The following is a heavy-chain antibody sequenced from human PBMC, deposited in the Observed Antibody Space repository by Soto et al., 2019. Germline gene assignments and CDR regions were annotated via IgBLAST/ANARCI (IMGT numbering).Heavy chain of an antibody. CDR1: GGTFSSYS. Sequence: QVQLVQSGAEVKKPGSSVKVSCKASGGTFSSYSINWVRQAPGQGLEWMGEIIPIFGTANYAQKFQGRVTITADESTSTAYMELSSLRSDVTAVYYCARDGGRHSGGIDYWGQGTLVTVSS. CDR2: IIPIFGTA. D-gene: IGHD1-26*01. J-gene: IGHJ4*02. CDR3: ARDGGRHSGGIDY. V-gene: IGHV1-69*01.